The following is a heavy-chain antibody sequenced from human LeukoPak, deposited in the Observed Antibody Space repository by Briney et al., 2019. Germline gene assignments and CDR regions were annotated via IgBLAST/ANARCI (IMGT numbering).Heavy chain of an antibody. CDR3: ASSKSGSYLNYFDY. V-gene: IGHV1-69*13. CDR2: IIPIFGTA. D-gene: IGHD1-26*01. Sequence: SVKVSCKASGGTFSSYAISWVRQAPGQGLEWMGGIIPIFGTANYAQKFQGRVTITADESTSTAYMELSSLRSEDTAVYYCASSKSGSYLNYFDYWGEGTLVTVSS. J-gene: IGHJ4*02. CDR1: GGTFSSYA.